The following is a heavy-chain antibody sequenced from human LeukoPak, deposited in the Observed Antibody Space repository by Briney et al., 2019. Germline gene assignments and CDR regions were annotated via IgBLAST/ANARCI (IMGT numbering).Heavy chain of an antibody. D-gene: IGHD3-3*01. V-gene: IGHV3-30*04. CDR1: GFTFSSFI. Sequence: PGGSLRLSCAAPGFTFSSFIMHWVRQAPGKGLEWVAVISYDGSNKYYADSVKGRFTISRDNSKNTLYLQMNSLRAEDTAVYYCARAIITIFGHHDYWGQGTLVTVSS. CDR2: ISYDGSNK. CDR3: ARAIITIFGHHDY. J-gene: IGHJ4*02.